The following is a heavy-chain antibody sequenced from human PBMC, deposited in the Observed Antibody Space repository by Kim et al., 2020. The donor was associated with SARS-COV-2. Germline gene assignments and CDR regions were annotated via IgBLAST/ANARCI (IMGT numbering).Heavy chain of an antibody. CDR1: GFTFSSYA. J-gene: IGHJ6*02. D-gene: IGHD2-2*01. CDR3: ARGAYCSSTSCYAAYYYYYGMDV. CDR2: ISSNGGST. Sequence: GGSLRLSCAASGFTFSSYAMHWVRQAPGKGLEYVSAISSNGGSTYYANSVKGRFTISRDNSKNTLYLQMGSLRAEDMAVYYCARGAYCSSTSCYAAYYYYYGMDVWGQGTTVTVSS. V-gene: IGHV3-64*01.